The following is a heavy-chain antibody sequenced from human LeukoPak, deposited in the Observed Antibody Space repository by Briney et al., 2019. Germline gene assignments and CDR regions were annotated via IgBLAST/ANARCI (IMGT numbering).Heavy chain of an antibody. CDR3: ARDLSSTSNWELDY. CDR2: INPNSGGT. CDR1: GYTFTGYF. V-gene: IGHV1-2*06. D-gene: IGHD7-27*01. J-gene: IGHJ4*02. Sequence: ASVKVSCKASGYTFTGYFMLWVRQAPGQGLEWMGRINPNSGGTNYAQKFQGRVTMTRDTSISTAYMELSGLRSDDTAVYYCARDLSSTSNWELDYWGQGTLVTVSS.